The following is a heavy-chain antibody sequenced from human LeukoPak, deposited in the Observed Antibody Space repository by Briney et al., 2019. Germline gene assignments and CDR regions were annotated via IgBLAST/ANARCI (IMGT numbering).Heavy chain of an antibody. V-gene: IGHV3-7*01. CDR1: GFIFSTHW. D-gene: IGHD4-17*01. Sequence: GGSLRLSCAGSGFIFSTHWMIWVRQAPGKGLEWVANIKQDGSEEYYVDSVKGRFTISRDNTKSSMYLEMNSLRAEDTAVYYCVRYRDGEYDFWGQGTLVTVSS. CDR3: VRYRDGEYDF. CDR2: IKQDGSEE. J-gene: IGHJ4*02.